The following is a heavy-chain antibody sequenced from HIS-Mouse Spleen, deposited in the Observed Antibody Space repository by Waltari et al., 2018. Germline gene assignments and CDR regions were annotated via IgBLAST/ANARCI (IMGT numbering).Heavy chain of an antibody. CDR3: ARGYSSSSDAFDI. D-gene: IGHD6-6*01. J-gene: IGHJ3*02. Sequence: QVQLVQSGAEVKKPGASVKVSCKASGYTFTGYYMHWVRQAPGQGLEWMEGIHPSSVGTNCAHTFQGRVTMTRDTSISTAYMELSRLRSDDTAVYYCARGYSSSSDAFDIWGQGTMVTVSS. V-gene: IGHV1-2*02. CDR1: GYTFTGYY. CDR2: IHPSSVGT.